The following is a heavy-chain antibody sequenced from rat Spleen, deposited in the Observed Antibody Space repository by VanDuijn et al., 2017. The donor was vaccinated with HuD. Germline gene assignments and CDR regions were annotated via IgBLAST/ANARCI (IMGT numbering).Heavy chain of an antibody. Sequence: EVQLVESGGGLVQPGRSMKLSCTASGFTFSNYGMAWVRQAPKKGLEWVATIRHDGSSTNYGDSVKGRFTISRDSAKSTLYLQMDSLRSEDTATYYCARGFTVAVFWGQGVMVTVSA. D-gene: IGHD1-2*01. J-gene: IGHJ2*01. CDR1: GFTFSNYG. CDR2: IRHDGSST. CDR3: ARGFTVAVF. V-gene: IGHV5-22*01.